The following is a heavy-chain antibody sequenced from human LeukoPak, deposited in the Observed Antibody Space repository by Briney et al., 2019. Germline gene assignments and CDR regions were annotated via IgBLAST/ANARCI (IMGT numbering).Heavy chain of an antibody. D-gene: IGHD2-2*01. V-gene: IGHV3-23*01. CDR1: GFTFSSYA. J-gene: IGHJ4*02. CDR2: ISGSGGST. CDR3: AKAEPGYCSSTSCPMGY. Sequence: GGSLRLSCAASGFTFSSYAMSWVRQPPGKGLEWVSAISGSGGSTYYADSVKGRFTISRDNSKNTLYLQMNSLRAEDTAVYYCAKAEPGYCSSTSCPMGYWGQGTLVTVSS.